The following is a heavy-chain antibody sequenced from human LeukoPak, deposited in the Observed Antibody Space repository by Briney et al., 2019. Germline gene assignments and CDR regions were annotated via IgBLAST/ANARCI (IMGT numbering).Heavy chain of an antibody. J-gene: IGHJ4*02. V-gene: IGHV3-53*01. Sequence: GGSLRLSCTVSGFTVSSNSMSWVRQAPGKGLEWVSFIYSDNTHYSDSAKGRFTISRDNSKNTLYLQMNSLRAEDTAVYYCARRAGAHSHPYDYWGQGTLVTVSS. CDR3: ARRAGAHSHPYDY. CDR1: GFTVSSNS. D-gene: IGHD4/OR15-4a*01. CDR2: IYSDNT.